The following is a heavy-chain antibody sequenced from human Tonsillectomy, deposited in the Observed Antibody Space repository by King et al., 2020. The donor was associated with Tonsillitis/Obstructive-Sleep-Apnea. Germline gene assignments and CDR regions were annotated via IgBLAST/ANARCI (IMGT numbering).Heavy chain of an antibody. CDR1: GYSFTSYW. CDR3: ARNGALRYCSSTSCSGDY. J-gene: IGHJ4*02. V-gene: IGHV5-10-1*01. CDR2: IDPSDSYT. Sequence: VQLVESGAEVKKPGESLRISCKGSGYSFTSYWISWVRQMPGKGLEWMGRIDPSDSYTNYSPSFQGHVTISADKSISTAYLQWSSLKASDTAMYYCARNGALRYCSSTSCSGDYWGQGTLVTVSS. D-gene: IGHD2-2*01.